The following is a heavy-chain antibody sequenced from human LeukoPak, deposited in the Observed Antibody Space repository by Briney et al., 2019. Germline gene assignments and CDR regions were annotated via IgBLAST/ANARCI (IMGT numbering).Heavy chain of an antibody. Sequence: GASGKVSCTASGYTVTSYDIIWWGEAAGQGLEWLGWMNPNNGKTGYAKKFRGRVTMTRSTSISTAYMELSILRYEDTAVYYCARLASSSWPLYYYYGMDVWGQGTTVTVSS. CDR2: MNPNNGKT. V-gene: IGHV1-8*01. CDR1: GYTVTSYD. CDR3: ARLASSSWPLYYYYGMDV. J-gene: IGHJ6*02. D-gene: IGHD6-13*01.